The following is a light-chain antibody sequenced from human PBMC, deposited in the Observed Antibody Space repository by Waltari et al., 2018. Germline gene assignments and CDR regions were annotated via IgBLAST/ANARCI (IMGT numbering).Light chain of an antibody. CDR3: CSFAGYGIYV. CDR2: EIS. CDR1: NSNDVSLHH. V-gene: IGLV2-23*02. J-gene: IGLJ1*01. Sequence: QPALTPPASLSGAPRQSTTTSCTAVNSNDVSLHHVVWYQHHPGINPRLLIYEISQRPSGISNRFSVSKSGNTASLTISGLQPEDEADYFCCSFAGYGIYVFGSGTQVSVL.